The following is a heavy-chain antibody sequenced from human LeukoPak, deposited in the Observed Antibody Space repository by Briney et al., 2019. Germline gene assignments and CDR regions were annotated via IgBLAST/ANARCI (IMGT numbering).Heavy chain of an antibody. J-gene: IGHJ3*02. CDR1: GGSFSGYY. Sequence: PSETLSLTCAVYGGSFSGYYWSWIRQPPGKGLEWIGEINHSGSTNYNPSLKSRVTISVDTSKNQFSLELSSVTAADTAVYYCARGAAAGRSFDIWGQGTMVTVSS. CDR3: ARGAAAGRSFDI. D-gene: IGHD6-13*01. V-gene: IGHV4-34*01. CDR2: INHSGST.